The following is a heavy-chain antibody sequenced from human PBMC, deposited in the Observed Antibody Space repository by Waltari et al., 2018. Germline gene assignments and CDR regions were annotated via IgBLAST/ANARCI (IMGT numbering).Heavy chain of an antibody. D-gene: IGHD3-3*01. CDR2: INSDGSSR. Sequence: DVEVVQSGGGLVQPGGSLRLSCAASGFNFRITWMPWVRQVPGKGLVWGEGINSDGSSRSDTDSVKGRFTISRDNSKNTVYLQMDALRVEDTAVYYCAKDVAMGKSGFALDYWGQGALVTVSS. CDR3: AKDVAMGKSGFALDY. V-gene: IGHV3-74*01. CDR1: GFNFRITW. J-gene: IGHJ4*02.